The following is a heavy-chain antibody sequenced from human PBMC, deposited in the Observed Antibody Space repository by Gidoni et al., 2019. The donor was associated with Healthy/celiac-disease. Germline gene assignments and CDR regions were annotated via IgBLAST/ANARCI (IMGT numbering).Heavy chain of an antibody. CDR3: ARGRGCTTVTTCPIDY. D-gene: IGHD4-17*01. Sequence: QVQLQQWGAGLLKLSETLSLTCAAYGGSFSGYYWSWIRQPPGKGLEWIGEINHSGSTNYNPSLKSRVTISVDTSKNQFSLKLSSVTAADTAVYYCARGRGCTTVTTCPIDYWGKGTLVTVSS. CDR2: INHSGST. CDR1: GGSFSGYY. J-gene: IGHJ4*02. V-gene: IGHV4-34*01.